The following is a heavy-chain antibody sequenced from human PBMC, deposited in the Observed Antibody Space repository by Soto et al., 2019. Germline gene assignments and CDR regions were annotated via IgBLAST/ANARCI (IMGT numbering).Heavy chain of an antibody. CDR3: ARGGYFDSSNYLAY. D-gene: IGHD3-22*01. CDR1: GYTFTSYG. V-gene: IGHV1-3*01. Sequence: ASVKVSCKASGYTFTSYGMKWVRQAPGRGLEWLGWINPGNGNTKYSQKVQGRVIIERDTSACTAYMELSSLRSEDTAVYYCARGGYFDSSNYLAYWGLGTLVTVSS. J-gene: IGHJ4*02. CDR2: INPGNGNT.